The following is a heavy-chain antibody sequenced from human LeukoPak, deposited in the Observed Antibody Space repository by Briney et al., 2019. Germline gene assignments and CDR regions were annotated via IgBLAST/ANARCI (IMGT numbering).Heavy chain of an antibody. CDR1: GFTLDEYA. D-gene: IGHD3-10*01. CDR2: ISSNSGSI. CDR3: ALTSTYGSGSYYNLYYFDY. Sequence: PGGSLRLSRAASGFTLDEYAMHWGRHAPGKGLECVSGISSNSGSIGDADSVKGRFTISRDNAKNSLYMQMNRLRAEDTALYYCALTSTYGSGSYYNLYYFDYWGQGTLVTVSS. J-gene: IGHJ4*02. V-gene: IGHV3-9*01.